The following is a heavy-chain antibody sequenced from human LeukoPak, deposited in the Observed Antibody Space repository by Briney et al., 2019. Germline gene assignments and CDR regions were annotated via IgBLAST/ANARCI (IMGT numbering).Heavy chain of an antibody. Sequence: SETLSLTCTVSGGSISSYYWSWIRQPPGKGLEWIGYIYYSGSTNYNPSLKSRVTISVDTSKNQFSLKLSSVTAADTAVYYCARVARVYEIDPWGQGTLVTVSP. CDR2: IYYSGST. CDR3: ARVARVYEIDP. V-gene: IGHV4-59*01. CDR1: GGSISSYY. J-gene: IGHJ5*02. D-gene: IGHD2-8*01.